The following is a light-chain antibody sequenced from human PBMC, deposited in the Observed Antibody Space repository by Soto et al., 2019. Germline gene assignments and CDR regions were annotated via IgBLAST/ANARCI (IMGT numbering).Light chain of an antibody. Sequence: DIQMTQSPSTLSGSVGDRVTITCRASQTISSWLAWYQQKPGKAPKLLIYKASTLKSGVPSRFSGSGSGTEFTLTIGSLQPGDFATYYCQHYNSYSEAVGQGTKVELK. CDR3: QHYNSYSEA. CDR1: QTISSW. V-gene: IGKV1-5*03. J-gene: IGKJ1*01. CDR2: KAS.